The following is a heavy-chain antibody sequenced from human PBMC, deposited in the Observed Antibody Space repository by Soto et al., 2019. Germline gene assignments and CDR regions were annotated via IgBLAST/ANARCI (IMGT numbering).Heavy chain of an antibody. CDR2: IHDSGST. CDR1: RASVSSRSYS. D-gene: IGHD3-22*01. CDR3: ARAKVVAYRFDTSGYYHPVLF. J-gene: IGHJ4*02. V-gene: IGHV4-61*01. Sequence: SETLSLTCSVSRASVSSRSYSWSWIGLPPGKGLEWIGYIHDSGSTTYNHSLKSRVTISVDTSKNQCSLKLNSVTSADTAVYYCARAKVVAYRFDTSGYYHPVLFWGPAALATVSS.